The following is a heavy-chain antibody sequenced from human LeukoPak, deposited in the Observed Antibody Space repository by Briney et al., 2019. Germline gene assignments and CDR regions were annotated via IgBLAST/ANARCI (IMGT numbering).Heavy chain of an antibody. V-gene: IGHV3-15*01. CDR2: IKTKTDGETT. CDR3: EDRAY. CDR1: GFSFSTAW. J-gene: IGHJ4*02. Sequence: GGSLRLSCVASGFSFSTAWMTWVRQAPGKGLEWVGRIKTKTDGETTDYAAPVKGRFTISRDDYLQMNSLKTEDTAVYYCEDRAYWGQGTLVTVSS.